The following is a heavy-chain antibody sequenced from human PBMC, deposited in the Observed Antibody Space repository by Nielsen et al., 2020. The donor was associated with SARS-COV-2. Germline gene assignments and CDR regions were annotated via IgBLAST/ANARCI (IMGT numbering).Heavy chain of an antibody. Sequence: SVKVSCKASGGTFSSYAISWVRQAPEQGLEWMGGIIPIFGTANYAQKFQGRVTITADESTSTAYMELSSLRSEDTAVYYCARNVEQWLVDDAFDIWGQGTMVTVSS. CDR2: IIPIFGTA. CDR3: ARNVEQWLVDDAFDI. V-gene: IGHV1-69*13. D-gene: IGHD6-19*01. J-gene: IGHJ3*02. CDR1: GGTFSSYA.